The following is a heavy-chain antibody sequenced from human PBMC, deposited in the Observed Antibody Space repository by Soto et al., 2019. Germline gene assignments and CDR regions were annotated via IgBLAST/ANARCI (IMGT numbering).Heavy chain of an antibody. D-gene: IGHD5-18*01. Sequence: PGESLKISCKGSGYSFTNYWIGRVRQMPGKGLEWMGIIYPGDSDTRYSPSFQGQVIISVDQSISTAYLQWSSLQASDTAMYYCARQDYNYAYFDFWGQGTLVTVSS. CDR3: ARQDYNYAYFDF. J-gene: IGHJ4*02. V-gene: IGHV5-51*01. CDR1: GYSFTNYW. CDR2: IYPGDSDT.